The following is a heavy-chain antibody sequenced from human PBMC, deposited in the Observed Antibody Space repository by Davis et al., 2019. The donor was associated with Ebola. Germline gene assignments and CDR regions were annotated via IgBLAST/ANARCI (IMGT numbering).Heavy chain of an antibody. D-gene: IGHD4-17*01. Sequence: KVSCKDSGNSFSTHWIGWVRQMPGKGLEWMGLIYTGDSDIRYSPSFRGQVTISADKSISAAYLQWSSLKASDTAMYYCARRSPYGAYEGGWYFDLWGRGTLVTVSS. CDR2: IYTGDSDI. CDR3: ARRSPYGAYEGGWYFDL. J-gene: IGHJ2*01. CDR1: GNSFSTHW. V-gene: IGHV5-51*01.